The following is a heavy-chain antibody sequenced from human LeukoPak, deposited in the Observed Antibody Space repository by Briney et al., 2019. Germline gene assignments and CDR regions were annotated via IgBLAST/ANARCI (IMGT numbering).Heavy chain of an antibody. D-gene: IGHD2-21*01. CDR1: GFTFSSYG. V-gene: IGHV3-30*18. CDR2: ISYDGSNK. J-gene: IGHJ3*02. CDR3: AKDQVISGSEASDI. Sequence: PGGSLRLSCAASGFTFSSYGMHWVRQAPGKGLEWVAVISYDGSNKYYADSVKGRFTISRDNSKNTSYLQMNSLRAEDTAVYYCAKDQVISGSEASDIWGQGTMVTVSS.